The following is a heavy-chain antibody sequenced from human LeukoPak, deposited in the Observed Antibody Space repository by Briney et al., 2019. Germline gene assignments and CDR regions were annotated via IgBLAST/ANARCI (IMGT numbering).Heavy chain of an antibody. D-gene: IGHD3-3*01. CDR1: GYSISSGYY. Sequence: SETLSLTCAVSGYSISSGYYWGWIRQPPGKGLEWNGSVYHSGNTYYNPSLKGRVTISVDTSKNQFSLKLSSVTAADTAVYYCASTGEDTSWITIFVVPVLDAFDIWGQGTMVTVSS. J-gene: IGHJ3*02. CDR3: ASTGEDTSWITIFVVPVLDAFDI. V-gene: IGHV4-38-2*01. CDR2: VYHSGNT.